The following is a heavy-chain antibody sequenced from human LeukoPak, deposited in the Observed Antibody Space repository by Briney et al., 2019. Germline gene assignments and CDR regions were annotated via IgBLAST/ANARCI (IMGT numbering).Heavy chain of an antibody. CDR1: GGSISSYY. CDR3: AKSRTEDGLDY. V-gene: IGHV4-59*01. D-gene: IGHD3/OR15-3a*01. Sequence: SETLSLTCTVSGGSISSYYWSWIRQPPGKGLEWIGYIYYSGSTNYNPSLKSRVTISVDTSKNQFSLKLSSVTAADTAVYYCAKSRTEDGLDYWGQGTLVTVSS. J-gene: IGHJ4*02. CDR2: IYYSGST.